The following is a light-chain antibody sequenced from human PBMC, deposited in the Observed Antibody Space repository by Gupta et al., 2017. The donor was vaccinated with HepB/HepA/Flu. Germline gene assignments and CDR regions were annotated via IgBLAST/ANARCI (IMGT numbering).Light chain of an antibody. Sequence: DIQMTQSPSTPSASVGDRVTITCRASQSISSWLAWYQQKPGKAPKLLIYKASSLESGVPSRFSGSGSGTEFTLTLSSLQPDDFETYYCQQYRTFGQGTKVEIK. CDR3: QQYRT. CDR1: QSISSW. V-gene: IGKV1-5*03. CDR2: KAS. J-gene: IGKJ1*01.